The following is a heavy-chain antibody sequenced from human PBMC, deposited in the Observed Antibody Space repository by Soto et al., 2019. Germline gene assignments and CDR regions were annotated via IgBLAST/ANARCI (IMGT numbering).Heavy chain of an antibody. Sequence: SETLSLTCSVSGGPFSGHIWNWIRQPPGKGLEWIGEINHSGTINYNPSLRSRVTISRDTSRSQFSLKLTSVTAADTAIYYCAAGGGFILGCMVWFDPWGQGTLVTVSS. D-gene: IGHD1-1*01. CDR2: INHSGTI. J-gene: IGHJ5*02. CDR1: GGPFSGHI. CDR3: AAGGGFILGCMVWFDP. V-gene: IGHV4-34*01.